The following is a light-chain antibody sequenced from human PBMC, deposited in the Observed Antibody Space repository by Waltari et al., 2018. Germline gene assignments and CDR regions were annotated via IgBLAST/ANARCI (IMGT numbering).Light chain of an antibody. Sequence: SYEVTQSPSVSVSPGQTARITCSGNRLAYKYVCWYQQKPGQSPGLVIYQDRKRPSGIPERFSGSNSGDTATLTISETQAVDEGDYYCQVWDSTTYMVFGGGTKLTVL. CDR2: QDR. CDR1: RLAYKY. V-gene: IGLV3-1*01. CDR3: QVWDSTTYMV. J-gene: IGLJ2*01.